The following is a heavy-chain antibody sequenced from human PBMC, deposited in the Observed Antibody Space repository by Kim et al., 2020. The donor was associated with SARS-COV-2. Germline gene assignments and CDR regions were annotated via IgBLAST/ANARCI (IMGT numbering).Heavy chain of an antibody. CDR1: GFTFDDYA. CDR3: AKAEYYDILTGYYGAFDI. J-gene: IGHJ3*02. CDR2: ISWNSGSI. D-gene: IGHD3-9*01. Sequence: GGSLRLSCAASGFTFDDYAMHWVRQAPGKGLEWVSGISWNSGSIGYADSVKGRFTISRDNAKNSLYLQMNSLRAEDTALYYCAKAEYYDILTGYYGAFDIWGQVTMVTVSS. V-gene: IGHV3-9*01.